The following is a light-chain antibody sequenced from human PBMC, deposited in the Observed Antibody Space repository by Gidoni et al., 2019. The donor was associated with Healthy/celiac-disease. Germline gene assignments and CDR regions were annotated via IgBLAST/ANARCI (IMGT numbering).Light chain of an antibody. Sequence: DIPMTQSPSSLSASVGDRVTITCRASQSISSYLNWYQQKPGKAPKLLIYAASSLQSGVPSRFSGSGSGTDFTLTISSLQPEDFATYYCQQSYSTGITFGPGTKVDIK. V-gene: IGKV1-39*01. CDR1: QSISSY. CDR3: QQSYSTGIT. J-gene: IGKJ3*01. CDR2: AAS.